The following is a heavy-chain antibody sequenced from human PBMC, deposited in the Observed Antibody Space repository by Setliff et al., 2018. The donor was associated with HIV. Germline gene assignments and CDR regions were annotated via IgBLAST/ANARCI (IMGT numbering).Heavy chain of an antibody. D-gene: IGHD2-21*02. CDR3: ATLDHSGGNFLAY. V-gene: IGHV4-4*09. CDR2: IHSSGNT. Sequence: SETLSLTCTVSGGSVNDFYCNWIRQPPGKGPEWIGYIHSSGNTIYNPSLKSRITISLDTSKEQFSLELSSATAADTAVYYCATLDHSGGNFLAYWGQGSLVTVSS. CDR1: GGSVNDFY. J-gene: IGHJ4*02.